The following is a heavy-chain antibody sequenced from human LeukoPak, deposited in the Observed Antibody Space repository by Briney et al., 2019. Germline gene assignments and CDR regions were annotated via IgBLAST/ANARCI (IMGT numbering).Heavy chain of an antibody. CDR1: GYSISSGYY. D-gene: IGHD3-22*01. CDR3: ARHRYYYDPFDY. V-gene: IGHV4-38-2*02. J-gene: IGHJ4*02. Sequence: SETLSLTCTVSGYSISSGYYWGWIRQPPGKGLEWIGSIYHSGRTFYNPSLKSRVTISVDTSKNQFSMKLSSVTAADTAVYYCARHRYYYDPFDYWGQGTLVTVSS. CDR2: IYHSGRT.